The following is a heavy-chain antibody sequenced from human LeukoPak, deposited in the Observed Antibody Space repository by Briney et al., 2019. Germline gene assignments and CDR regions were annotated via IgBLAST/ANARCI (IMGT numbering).Heavy chain of an antibody. J-gene: IGHJ4*02. V-gene: IGHV3-30-3*01. CDR2: ISYDGSNK. Sequence: GGSLRLSCAASGFTFSSYAMHWVRQAPGKGPEWVAVISYDGSNKYYADSVKGRFTISRDNSKNTLYLQMNSLRAEDTAVYYCARAHPGSSGSFDYWGQGTLVTVSS. CDR1: GFTFSSYA. D-gene: IGHD6-25*01. CDR3: ARAHPGSSGSFDY.